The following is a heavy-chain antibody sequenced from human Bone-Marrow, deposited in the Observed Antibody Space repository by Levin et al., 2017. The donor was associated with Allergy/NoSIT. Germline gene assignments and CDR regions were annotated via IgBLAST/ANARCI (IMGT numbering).Heavy chain of an antibody. V-gene: IGHV3-30*18. Sequence: GGSLRLSCSGSGFTFRSYGMHWVRQAPGKGLEWVAVISYDGSKEYYADSVRGRFTVSRDDSRSTLYLQMNSLRPEDAAVYYCAKESGYCSAPSCTGVPYYYYGVDVWGQGTTVTVSS. D-gene: IGHD2-15*01. CDR3: AKESGYCSAPSCTGVPYYYYGVDV. CDR1: GFTFRSYG. J-gene: IGHJ6*02. CDR2: ISYDGSKE.